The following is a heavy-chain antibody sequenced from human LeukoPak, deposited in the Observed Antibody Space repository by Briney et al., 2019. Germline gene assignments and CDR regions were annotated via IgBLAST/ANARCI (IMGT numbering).Heavy chain of an antibody. CDR2: ISYDGSNK. CDR3: AKGGYGRGYFDY. Sequence: GGSLRLSCAASGFTFSSYGMHWVRQAPGKGLEWVAVISYDGSNKYYADSVKGRFTISRDNSKNTLYLQMNSLRAEDTAVYYCAKGGYGRGYFDYWGQGTLVTVSS. CDR1: GFTFSSYG. V-gene: IGHV3-30*18. D-gene: IGHD5-12*01. J-gene: IGHJ4*02.